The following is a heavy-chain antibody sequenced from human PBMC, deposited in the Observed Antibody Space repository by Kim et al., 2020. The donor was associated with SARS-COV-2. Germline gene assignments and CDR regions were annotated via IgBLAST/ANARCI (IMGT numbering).Heavy chain of an antibody. CDR3: AKDSNAYYYYYYGMDV. CDR1: GFTFDDYA. Sequence: GGSLRLSCAASGFTFDDYAMHWVRQAPGKGLEWVSGISWNSGSIGYADSVKGRFTISRDNAKNSLYLQMNSLRAEDTALYYCAKDSNAYYYYYYGMDVWGQGTTVTVSS. D-gene: IGHD1-1*01. CDR2: ISWNSGSI. J-gene: IGHJ6*02. V-gene: IGHV3-9*01.